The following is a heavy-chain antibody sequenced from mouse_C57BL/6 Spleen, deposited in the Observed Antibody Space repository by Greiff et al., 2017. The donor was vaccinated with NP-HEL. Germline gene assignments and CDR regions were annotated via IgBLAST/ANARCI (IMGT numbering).Heavy chain of an antibody. Sequence: QVQLKESGPGLVQPSQSLSITCTVSGFSLTSYGVHWVRQSPGKGLEWLGVIWSGGSTDYNAAFISRLSISKDNSKSKVFFKMNSLQSDDTAIYYCARIDDGDYFAMDDWGQGPSVTVSS. CDR1: GFSLTSYG. CDR2: IWSGGST. CDR3: ARIDDGDYFAMDD. D-gene: IGHD2-12*01. V-gene: IGHV2-2*01. J-gene: IGHJ4*01.